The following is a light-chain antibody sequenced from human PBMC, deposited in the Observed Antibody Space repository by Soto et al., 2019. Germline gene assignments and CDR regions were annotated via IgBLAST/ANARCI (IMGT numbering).Light chain of an antibody. V-gene: IGLV1-47*01. CDR2: RNN. J-gene: IGLJ3*02. Sequence: QSVLTQPPSASGTPGQRVTISCSGSSSNIGSNYVYWYQQLPGTAPKLLIYRNNQRPSGVPDRFSGSKSGTSASLAISGLRSEDEAEYYCAAWDDSLSGWLFGGGTQLTVL. CDR3: AAWDDSLSGWL. CDR1: SSNIGSNY.